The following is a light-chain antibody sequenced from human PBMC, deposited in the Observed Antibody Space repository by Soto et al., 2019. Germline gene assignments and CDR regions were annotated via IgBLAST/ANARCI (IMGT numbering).Light chain of an antibody. V-gene: IGKV1-5*03. CDR1: QIIATW. CDR3: QQYETYSPWT. J-gene: IGKJ1*01. CDR2: KAS. Sequence: DIPMTQSPSSLSASVGDRITITCRASQIIATWLAWYQQKPGKAPKLLIYKASSLENGVPSRFSGSGSGTEFTLTISSLQPDDFATYYCQQYETYSPWTFGQGTEVEVK.